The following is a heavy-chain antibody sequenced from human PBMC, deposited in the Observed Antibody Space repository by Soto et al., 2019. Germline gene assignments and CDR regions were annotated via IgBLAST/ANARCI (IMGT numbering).Heavy chain of an antibody. CDR1: GFTFSSYG. Sequence: QVQLVESGGGVVQPGRSLRLSCAASGFTFSSYGMHWVRQAPGKGLEWVAVISYDGSNKYYADSVKGRFTISRDNSKNPLYLQMNSLRAEDTAVYYCAKGGGYTDYWGQGTLVTVSS. J-gene: IGHJ4*02. D-gene: IGHD5-18*01. V-gene: IGHV3-30*18. CDR3: AKGGGYTDY. CDR2: ISYDGSNK.